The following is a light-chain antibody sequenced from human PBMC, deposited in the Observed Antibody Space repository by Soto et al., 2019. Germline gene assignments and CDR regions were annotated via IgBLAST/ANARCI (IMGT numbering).Light chain of an antibody. J-gene: IGLJ1*01. Sequence: HSVLPKPPSLSGAPGQRVTISCTGSSSNIGAGYDVHWYQQLPGTAPKLLIYGNSNRPSGVPDRFSGSKSGTSASLAITGLQAEDEADYYCQSYDSSLSGSEVFGTGTKVTVL. V-gene: IGLV1-40*01. CDR3: QSYDSSLSGSEV. CDR1: SSNIGAGYD. CDR2: GNS.